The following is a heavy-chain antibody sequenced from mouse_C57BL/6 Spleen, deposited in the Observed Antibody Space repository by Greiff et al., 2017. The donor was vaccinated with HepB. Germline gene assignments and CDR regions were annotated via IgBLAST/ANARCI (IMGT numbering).Heavy chain of an antibody. CDR2: IYPGDGDT. J-gene: IGHJ1*03. D-gene: IGHD2-4*01. CDR1: GYAFSSSW. Sequence: VQLQQSGPELVKPGASVKISCKASGYAFSSSWINWVKQRPGKGLEWIGRIYPGDGDTNYNGKFKGKATLTADKSSSTAYMQLSSLTSEDSAVYFCALLYYDYDEYFDVWGTGTTVTVSS. CDR3: ALLYYDYDEYFDV. V-gene: IGHV1-82*01.